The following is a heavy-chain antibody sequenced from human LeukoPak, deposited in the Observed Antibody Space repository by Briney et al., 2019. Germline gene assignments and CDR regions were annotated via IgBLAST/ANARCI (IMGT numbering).Heavy chain of an antibody. D-gene: IGHD6-13*01. Sequence: VKFSCKASGFTFTSSAMQWVRQARGQRLEWIGWIVVGSGNTNYAQKLQERVTITRDMSTSTAYMELSSLRSEDTAVYYCAADSSSWYWRWFDPWGQGTLVTVSS. CDR2: IVVGSGNT. J-gene: IGHJ5*02. V-gene: IGHV1-58*02. CDR3: AADSSSWYWRWFDP. CDR1: GFTFTSSA.